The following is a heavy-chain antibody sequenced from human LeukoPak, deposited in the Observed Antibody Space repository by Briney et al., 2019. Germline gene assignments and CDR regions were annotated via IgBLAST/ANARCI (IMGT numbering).Heavy chain of an antibody. D-gene: IGHD6-13*01. CDR2: ISAYTGNT. V-gene: IGHV1-18*01. CDR3: ARENRIAAAGTDPFDY. J-gene: IGHJ4*02. CDR1: GYDFTSYG. Sequence: GASVKVSCKASGYDFTSYGISWVRQAPRQGLEWVGWISAYTGNTNYAQKLQGRVTMTTDTSTSTAYMELRSLRSDDTAVYYCARENRIAAAGTDPFDYWGQGTLVTVSS.